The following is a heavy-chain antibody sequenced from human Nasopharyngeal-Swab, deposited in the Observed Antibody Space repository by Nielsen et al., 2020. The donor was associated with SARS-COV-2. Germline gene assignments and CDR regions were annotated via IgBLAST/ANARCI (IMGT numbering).Heavy chain of an antibody. V-gene: IGHV5-51*01. D-gene: IGHD2-21*02. CDR2: IYPGDSDT. Sequence: GESLKISCKGSGYNFATSWIGWVRQMPGKGLEWMGIIYPGDSDTRYSPSFQGQVTISADKSISTAYLQWHNPKASDTAIYYCARQLQSFDPWGQGTLVTVSS. CDR1: GYNFATSW. CDR3: ARQLQSFDP. J-gene: IGHJ5*02.